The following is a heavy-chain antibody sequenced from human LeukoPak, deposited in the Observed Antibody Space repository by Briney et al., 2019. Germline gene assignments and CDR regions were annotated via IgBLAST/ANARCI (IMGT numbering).Heavy chain of an antibody. CDR2: VCYSGTT. J-gene: IGHJ4*02. V-gene: IGHV4-59*08. Sequence: SETLSLTCTVSGASISNFCWSWIRQSPGKGLEWIGFVCYSGTTNHDPSLKSRVTITGDTSKNQFSLKLTSVTAADTAVYYCARQSSSLSQFDSWGQGTLVTVSP. CDR1: GASISNFC. D-gene: IGHD2-2*01. CDR3: ARQSSSLSQFDS.